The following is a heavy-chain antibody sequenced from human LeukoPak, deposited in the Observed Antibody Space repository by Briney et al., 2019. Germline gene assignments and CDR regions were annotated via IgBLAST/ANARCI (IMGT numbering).Heavy chain of an antibody. J-gene: IGHJ4*02. CDR1: GFTFSSYG. Sequence: GGSLRLSCAASGFTFSSYGMHWVRQAPGKGLEWVAIISYDGSNKYYPDSVKGRFTISRDNSKNTLFLQMNSLRAEDTAVYYCAINWYFDYWGQGTLVTVSS. V-gene: IGHV3-30*03. CDR2: ISYDGSNK. CDR3: AINWYFDY. D-gene: IGHD1-1*01.